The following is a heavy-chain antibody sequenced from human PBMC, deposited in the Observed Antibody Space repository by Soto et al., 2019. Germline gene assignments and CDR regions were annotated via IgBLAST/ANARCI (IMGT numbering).Heavy chain of an antibody. V-gene: IGHV3-23*01. J-gene: IGHJ3*01. Sequence: EVQLLEPGGGLVQPGGSLRLSCAASGFTFSGFFISWVRQAPGKGLDWVSGIGANGGGTYYADSVKGRFIISRDNSKNTLYLQMNSLRAEDTAVYYCARDPNGDYLGAFDLWGQKTMVTVSS. CDR1: GFTFSGFF. CDR2: IGANGGGT. CDR3: ARDPNGDYLGAFDL. D-gene: IGHD4-17*01.